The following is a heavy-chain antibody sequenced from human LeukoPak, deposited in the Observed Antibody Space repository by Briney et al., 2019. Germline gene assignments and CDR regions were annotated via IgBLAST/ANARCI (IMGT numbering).Heavy chain of an antibody. V-gene: IGHV1-46*01. CDR3: ARERFGELYYHYYYMDV. J-gene: IGHJ6*03. D-gene: IGHD3-10*01. CDR2: INPSGGST. Sequence: ASVKVSCKASGYTFTSYYMHWVRQAPGQGLEWMGIINPSGGSTSYAQKFQGRVTMTRDMSTSTVYMELSSLRSEDTAVYYCARERFGELYYHYYYMDVWGKGTTVTVSS. CDR1: GYTFTSYY.